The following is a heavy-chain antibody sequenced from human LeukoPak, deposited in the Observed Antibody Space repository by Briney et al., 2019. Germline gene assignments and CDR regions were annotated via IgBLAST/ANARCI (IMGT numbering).Heavy chain of an antibody. CDR3: AKYRGPGSGWYGDY. Sequence: PGGSLRLSCAASGFTFNSYAMTWVRQAPGKGLEWVSAISGGGGTTYYADSVKGRFTISRDNYKNTLYLQMNSLRAEDTAVYYCAKYRGPGSGWYGDYWGQGTLVTVSS. D-gene: IGHD6-19*01. CDR1: GFTFNSYA. CDR2: ISGGGGTT. V-gene: IGHV3-23*01. J-gene: IGHJ4*02.